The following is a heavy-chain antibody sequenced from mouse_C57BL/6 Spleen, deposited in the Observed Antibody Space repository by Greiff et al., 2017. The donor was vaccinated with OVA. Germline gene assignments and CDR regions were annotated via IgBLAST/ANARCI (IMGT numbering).Heavy chain of an antibody. CDR3: ARDASFAY. CDR2: IYPRDGSA. D-gene: IGHD6-1*01. V-gene: IGHV1-85*01. CDR1: GYTFTSYD. Sequence: QVQLQQSGPELVKPGASVKLSCKASGYTFTSYDINWVQQRPGQGLEWIGWIYPRDGSAKYNEKFKGKATLTVDTSSSTAYMELHSLTAEDSAVYFCARDASFAYWGQGTLVTVSA. J-gene: IGHJ3*01.